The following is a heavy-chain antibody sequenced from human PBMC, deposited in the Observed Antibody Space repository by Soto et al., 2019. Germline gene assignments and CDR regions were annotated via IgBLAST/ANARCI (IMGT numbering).Heavy chain of an antibody. CDR3: AYVLLWVGELALDAFDI. CDR2: ISGSGGST. D-gene: IGHD3-10*01. Sequence: EVQLLESGGGLVQPGGSLRLSCAASGFTFSSYAMSWVRQAPGKGLEWVSAISGSGGSTYYADSVKGRFTISRDNSKNTLYLQMNSLRAEDTAVYYCAYVLLWVGELALDAFDIWGQGTMVTVSS. V-gene: IGHV3-23*01. CDR1: GFTFSSYA. J-gene: IGHJ3*02.